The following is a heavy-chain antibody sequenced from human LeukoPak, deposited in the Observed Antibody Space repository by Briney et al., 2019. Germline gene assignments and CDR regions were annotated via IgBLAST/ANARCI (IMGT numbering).Heavy chain of an antibody. CDR3: ARKSAYSSGWLFDY. CDR2: INWNGGST. CDR1: GFTFSSYW. J-gene: IGHJ4*02. Sequence: GGSLRLSCAASGFTFSSYWMSWVRQAPGKGLEWVSGINWNGGSTGYADSVKGRFTISRDNAKNSLYLQMNSLRAEDTALYHCARKSAYSSGWLFDYWGQGTLVTVSS. D-gene: IGHD6-19*01. V-gene: IGHV3-20*01.